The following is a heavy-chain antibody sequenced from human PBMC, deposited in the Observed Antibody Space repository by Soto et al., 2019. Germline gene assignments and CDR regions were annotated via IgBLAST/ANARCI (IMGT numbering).Heavy chain of an antibody. Sequence: GVSQKIPCKGSGCNFTNYWIGWVRQMPGKGLEWMGIIYPGDSDARYSPSFQGRVTISADKSISTAYLQWSSLKASDTAMYYCARSDYYFDSWGQGTLVTVSS. V-gene: IGHV5-51*01. J-gene: IGHJ4*01. CDR1: GCNFTNYW. CDR2: IYPGDSDA. CDR3: ARSDYYFDS.